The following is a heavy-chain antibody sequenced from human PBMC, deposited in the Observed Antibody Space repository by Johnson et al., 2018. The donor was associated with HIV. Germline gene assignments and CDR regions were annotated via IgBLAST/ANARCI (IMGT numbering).Heavy chain of an antibody. CDR1: GFTFSTYD. V-gene: IGHV3-13*01. J-gene: IGHJ1*01. CDR3: ARESLRRIPVSGPGELGDNVRGLLGLRWAM. D-gene: IGHD6-19*01. Sequence: VQLVESGGGLVQPGGSLRLSCAASGFTFSTYDMHWVRQTTGKRLEWVSAIGTAGDTYYPGSVEGRFTISRENAKNSLYLQMNSLRVGDTAVYYCARESLRRIPVSGPGELGDNVRGLLGLRWAMWG. CDR2: IGTAGDT.